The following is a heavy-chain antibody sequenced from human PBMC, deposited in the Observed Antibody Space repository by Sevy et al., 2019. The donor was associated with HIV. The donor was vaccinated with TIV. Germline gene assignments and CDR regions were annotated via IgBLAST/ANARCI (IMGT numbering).Heavy chain of an antibody. CDR2: LCFGCGEI. D-gene: IGHD2-8*01. V-gene: IGHV3-23*01. J-gene: IGHJ4*02. Sequence: GGSLRLSCAASGFTFSKYSMSWVRQPPGKGLEWVLTLCFGCGEINYANSVKGRFTISRDNSKNSVYLQMNNLRPEDTAVYCCAREGCTKPHDYWGQGTLVTVSS. CDR1: GFTFSKYS. CDR3: AREGCTKPHDY.